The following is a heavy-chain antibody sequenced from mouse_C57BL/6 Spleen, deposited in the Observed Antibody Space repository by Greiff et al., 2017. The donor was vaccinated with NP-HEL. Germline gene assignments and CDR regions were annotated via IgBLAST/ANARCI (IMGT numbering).Heavy chain of an antibody. CDR3: ARNWDKYYFDY. CDR1: GFTFSNYG. CDR2: ISSGSSTI. V-gene: IGHV5-17*01. D-gene: IGHD4-1*01. J-gene: IGHJ2*01. Sequence: EVKLVESGGGLVKPGGSLKLSCAASGFTFSNYGMHWVRQAPEKGLEWVAYISSGSSTIYYADTVKGRFTISRDNAKNTLFLQMTSLRSEDTAMYYCARNWDKYYFDYWGQGTTLTVSS.